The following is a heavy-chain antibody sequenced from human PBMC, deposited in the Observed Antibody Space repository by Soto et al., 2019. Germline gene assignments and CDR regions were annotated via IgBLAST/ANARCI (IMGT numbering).Heavy chain of an antibody. J-gene: IGHJ3*02. V-gene: IGHV4-59*01. CDR2: IYYSGST. D-gene: IGHD1-1*01. CDR1: GGPISSYY. Sequence: SETLSLTCTVSGGPISSYYWSWIRQPPGKGLEWIGYIYYSGSTNYNPSLKSRVTISVDTSKNQFSLKLSSVTAADTAVYYCARGNEHDAFDIWGQGTMVTVSS. CDR3: ARGNEHDAFDI.